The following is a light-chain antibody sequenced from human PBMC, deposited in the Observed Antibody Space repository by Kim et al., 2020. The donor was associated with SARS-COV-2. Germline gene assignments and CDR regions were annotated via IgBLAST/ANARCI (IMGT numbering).Light chain of an antibody. J-gene: IGKJ5*01. CDR3: QQYGTSPL. V-gene: IGKV3-20*01. Sequence: FSPGETATLSCRPSESLSSSYLAWYQHRPGQAPRLLIYGVSNRATGIPDRFSGSGSGTDFALTISRVHPEDFAVYYCQQYGTSPLFGQGTRLEIK. CDR1: ESLSSSY. CDR2: GVS.